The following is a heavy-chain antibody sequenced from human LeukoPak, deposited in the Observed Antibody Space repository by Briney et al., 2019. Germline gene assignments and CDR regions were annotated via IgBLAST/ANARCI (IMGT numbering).Heavy chain of an antibody. D-gene: IGHD1-14*01. Sequence: SETLSLTCNVPGGSLSSSYCSWIRQPPGKGRERVGYISNTGTTNDNPSLNSTVTMSVDTSKSQLSLRLSSVTAADTAVYYCARHEPPGARRHLDYWGQGTLVTVSS. CDR2: ISNTGTT. CDR3: ARHEPPGARRHLDY. J-gene: IGHJ4*02. V-gene: IGHV4-59*08. CDR1: GGSLSSSY.